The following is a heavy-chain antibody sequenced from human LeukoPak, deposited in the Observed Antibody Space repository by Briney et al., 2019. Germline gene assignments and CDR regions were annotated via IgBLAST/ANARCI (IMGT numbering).Heavy chain of an antibody. Sequence: GGSLRLSCAASGFTFSSYAMSWVRQAPGKGLEWVSSISSSSSYIYYADSVKGRFTISRDNAKNSLYLQMNSLRAEDTAVYYCATTPYETYYYDSSGYRTHDYWGQGTLVTVSS. V-gene: IGHV3-21*01. J-gene: IGHJ4*02. CDR3: ATTPYETYYYDSSGYRTHDY. CDR1: GFTFSSYA. CDR2: ISSSSSYI. D-gene: IGHD3-22*01.